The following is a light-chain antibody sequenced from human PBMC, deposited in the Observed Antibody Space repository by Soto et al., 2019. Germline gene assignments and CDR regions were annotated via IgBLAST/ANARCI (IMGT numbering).Light chain of an antibody. J-gene: IGKJ2*01. CDR2: DAS. CDR3: QHYNYWPYT. CDR1: QSVSSN. Sequence: EIVLTQSPATLSVSPGERATLSCRASQSVSSNLAWYQQKPGQGPRLIVYDASTRATGVPARFSGSGSGTDFTLTISSLQSEDFAVYYCQHYNYWPYTFGQGTKVDIK. V-gene: IGKV3-15*01.